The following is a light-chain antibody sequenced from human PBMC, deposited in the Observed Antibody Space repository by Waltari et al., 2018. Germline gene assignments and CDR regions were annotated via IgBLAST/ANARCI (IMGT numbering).Light chain of an antibody. J-gene: IGLJ2*01. CDR1: SSYCGSYNL. V-gene: IGLV2-23*02. CDR2: EVS. Sequence: QSALTQPASVSGSPGPSITIPCTGTSSYCGSYNLFSWYQQHPGKATKLMIHEVSKRPSGVSNRFSGSKSGNTASLTISGLQAEDEADYYCCSYAGSSTYVVFGGGTKLTVL. CDR3: CSYAGSSTYVV.